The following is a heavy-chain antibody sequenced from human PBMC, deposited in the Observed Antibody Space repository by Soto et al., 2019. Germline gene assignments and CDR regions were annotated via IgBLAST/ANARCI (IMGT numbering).Heavy chain of an antibody. CDR1: GGSISSYY. J-gene: IGHJ4*02. CDR3: ARGGGSYGGYS. V-gene: IGHV4-59*01. D-gene: IGHD1-26*01. CDR2: IYYSGST. Sequence: XETLSLTCTVSGGSISSYYWSWIRQPPGKGLEWIGYIYYSGSTNYNPSLKSRVTISVDTSKNQFSLKLSSVTAADTAVYYCARGGGSYGGYSWGQGTLATVSS.